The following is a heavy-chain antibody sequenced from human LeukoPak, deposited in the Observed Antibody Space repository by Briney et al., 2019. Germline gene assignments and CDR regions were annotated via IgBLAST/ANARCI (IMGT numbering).Heavy chain of an antibody. CDR1: GYTFTGYY. V-gene: IGHV1-2*02. Sequence: ASVKVSCKASGYTFTGYYMHWVRQAPGQGPEWMGWINPNSGGTNYAQKFQGRVTMTRDTSISTAYMELSRPRSDDTAVYYCARPMITFGGVKAGFDYWGQGTLVTVSS. J-gene: IGHJ4*02. CDR2: INPNSGGT. CDR3: ARPMITFGGVKAGFDY. D-gene: IGHD3-16*01.